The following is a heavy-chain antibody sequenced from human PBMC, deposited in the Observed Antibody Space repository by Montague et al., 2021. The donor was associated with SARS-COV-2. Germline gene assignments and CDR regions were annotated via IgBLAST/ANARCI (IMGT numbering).Heavy chain of an antibody. D-gene: IGHD1-26*01. CDR1: GGSIRSYY. CDR2: IYHDGST. Sequence: SETLSLTCTVSGGSIRSYYWSWIRQTPGKGLEWIGYIYHDGSTNXNPSLKSRVAMSVDSSKNQFSLRLSSVTAADTAVYYCARYGSYFEHWGQGTLVTVSS. V-gene: IGHV4-59*03. J-gene: IGHJ4*02. CDR3: ARYGSYFEH.